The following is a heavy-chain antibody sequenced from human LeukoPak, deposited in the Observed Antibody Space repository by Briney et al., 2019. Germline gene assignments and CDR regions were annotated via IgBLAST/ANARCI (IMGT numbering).Heavy chain of an antibody. Sequence: SETLSLTCTVSGGSISSSGSYWAWIRQPPGKGLEWIANVYYNGDTYYNSSLNSRLTISADTSKNQFSLKLSSVTAADTAVYYCASTIVVVPAAMSEKYAVAFDIWGQGTMVTVSS. V-gene: IGHV4-39*01. CDR3: ASTIVVVPAAMSEKYAVAFDI. CDR1: GGSISSSGSY. D-gene: IGHD2-2*01. J-gene: IGHJ3*02. CDR2: VYYNGDT.